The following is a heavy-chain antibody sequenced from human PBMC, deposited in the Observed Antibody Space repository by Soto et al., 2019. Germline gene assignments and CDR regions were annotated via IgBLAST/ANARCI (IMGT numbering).Heavy chain of an antibody. V-gene: IGHV1-46*01. CDR2: INPSGGST. D-gene: IGHD3-16*01. J-gene: IGHJ4*02. CDR1: RDTFTSYY. CDR3: ARVPPWGNSGNFYIQHYDS. Sequence: ASVRVSYKASRDTFTSYYLPLVRQAPGQGLEWMGIINPSGGSTSYAQKFQGRVTMTRDTSTSTVYMELSSLRSEDTAVYYCARVPPWGNSGNFYIQHYDSWGQGTLVNVSS.